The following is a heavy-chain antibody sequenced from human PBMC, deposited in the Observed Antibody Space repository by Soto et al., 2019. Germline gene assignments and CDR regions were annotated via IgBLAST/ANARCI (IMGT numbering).Heavy chain of an antibody. D-gene: IGHD6-19*01. Sequence: QVPLVESGGGVVQPGRSLRLSCAASGFTFSSYGMHWVHQAPGKGLEWVAVISYDGSNKYYADSVKGRFTISRDNSKNTLYLQMNSLRAEDTAVYYCAKDRFRIAVAAPFDYWGQGTLVTVSS. CDR3: AKDRFRIAVAAPFDY. J-gene: IGHJ4*02. CDR1: GFTFSSYG. V-gene: IGHV3-30*18. CDR2: ISYDGSNK.